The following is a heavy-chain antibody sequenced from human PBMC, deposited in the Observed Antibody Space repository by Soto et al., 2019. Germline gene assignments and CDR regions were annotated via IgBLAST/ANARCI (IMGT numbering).Heavy chain of an antibody. CDR2: INHSGST. CDR1: GGSFSGDY. Sequence: SGTLXLTFAVYGGSFSGDYWSWIRQPPGKGLEWIGEINHSGSTNYNPSLKSRVTISVDTSKNQFSLKLSSVTAADTAVYYCARSRIRIADDWFDPWGQGTLVTVSS. V-gene: IGHV4-34*01. D-gene: IGHD6-13*01. CDR3: ARSRIRIADDWFDP. J-gene: IGHJ5*02.